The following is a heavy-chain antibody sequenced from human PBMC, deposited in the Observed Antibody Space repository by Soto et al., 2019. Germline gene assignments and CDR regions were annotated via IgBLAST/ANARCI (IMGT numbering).Heavy chain of an antibody. CDR3: AGRGSGSYCDY. Sequence: EVQLLESGGGLVQPGGSLRLSCAASGFTFSSYAMRWVRQAPVKGLEWVSAISGSGGSTYYADSVKGRFTISRDNAKNTLYLHRNSLSAEDTAVYYCAGRGSGSYCDYWCQGTLVSVSS. D-gene: IGHD1-26*01. V-gene: IGHV3-23*01. J-gene: IGHJ4*02. CDR1: GFTFSSYA. CDR2: ISGSGGST.